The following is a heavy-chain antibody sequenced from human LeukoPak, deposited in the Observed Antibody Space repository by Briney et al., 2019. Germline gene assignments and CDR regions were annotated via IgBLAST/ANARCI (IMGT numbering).Heavy chain of an antibody. CDR3: ATSSPIAAIPLDY. CDR2: INPSGGST. CDR1: GYTFTSYY. V-gene: IGHV1-46*01. J-gene: IGHJ4*02. D-gene: IGHD6-6*01. Sequence: ASVKVSCKASGYTFTSYYMHWVRQAPGQGLEWMGIINPSGGSTSYAQKFQGRVTMTRDTSTSTVYMELSSLRSDDTALYYCATSSPIAAIPLDYWGQGTLVTVSS.